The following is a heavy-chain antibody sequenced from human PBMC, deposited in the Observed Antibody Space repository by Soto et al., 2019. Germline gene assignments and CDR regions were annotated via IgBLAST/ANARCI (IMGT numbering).Heavy chain of an antibody. CDR2: ISGSGGST. CDR1: GFTFSSYA. V-gene: IGHV3-23*01. Sequence: EVQLLESGGGLVQPGGSPRLSCAASGFTFSSYAMSWVRQAPGKGLEWVSAISGSGGSTYYADSVKGRFTISRDNSKNTLYLQMNSLRAEDTAVYYCAKDRRRIAVAGTGGYFDYWGQGTLVTVSS. CDR3: AKDRRRIAVAGTGGYFDY. J-gene: IGHJ4*02. D-gene: IGHD6-19*01.